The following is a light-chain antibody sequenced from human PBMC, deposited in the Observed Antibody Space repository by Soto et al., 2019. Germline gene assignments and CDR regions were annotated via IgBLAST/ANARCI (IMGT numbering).Light chain of an antibody. CDR1: ESVSSN. J-gene: IGKJ4*01. CDR3: QQNGSSFT. V-gene: IGKV3-15*01. Sequence: EIVMTQSPATLSVCPWERVTLSCRASESVSSNLAWYQQKPGQAPRLLFYGASTRATDIPARFSGTGSGTEFTLIISSLQSEDFAVYYCQQNGSSFTFGGGTKVDIK. CDR2: GAS.